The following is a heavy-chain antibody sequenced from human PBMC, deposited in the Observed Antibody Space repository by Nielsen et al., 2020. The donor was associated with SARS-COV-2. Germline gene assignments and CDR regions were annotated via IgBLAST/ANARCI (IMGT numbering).Heavy chain of an antibody. CDR3: ARVYYDFWSGERGVYFDY. D-gene: IGHD3-3*01. CDR2: IYYSGST. Sequence: SETLSLTCTVSGGSISSYYWSWIRQPPGKGLEWIGYIYYSGSTNYNPSLKSRVTISVDTSKNQFSLKLSSVTAAGTAVYYCARVYYDFWSGERGVYFDYWGQGTLVTVSS. CDR1: GGSISSYY. V-gene: IGHV4-59*01. J-gene: IGHJ4*02.